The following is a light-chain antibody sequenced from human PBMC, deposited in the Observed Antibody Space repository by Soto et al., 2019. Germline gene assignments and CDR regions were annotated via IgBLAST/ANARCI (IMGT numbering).Light chain of an antibody. CDR1: NIGSKN. CDR3: QVWDSSTPYV. J-gene: IGLJ1*01. CDR2: GDS. V-gene: IGLV3-9*01. Sequence: SYELTQPLSVSVALGQTARITCGGNNIGSKNVHWYQQKPGQAPVLVIYGDSNRPSGLPERLSGSNSGNTATLTITGAQAGGEADYYCQVWDSSTPYVFGTGTKLTVL.